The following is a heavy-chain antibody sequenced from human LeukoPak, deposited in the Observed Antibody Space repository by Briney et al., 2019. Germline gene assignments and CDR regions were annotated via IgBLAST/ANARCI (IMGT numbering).Heavy chain of an antibody. V-gene: IGHV4-34*01. CDR1: GGSISDYY. CDR2: INHSGST. J-gene: IGHJ6*03. Sequence: PSETLSLTCAVYGGSISDYYWSWIRQPPGKGMEWIGEINHSGSTNYNPSLKSRVTISLDTSKNQFSLKLSSVTAADTAVYYCASQVRLERRYYYYYMDVWDKGTTVTVSS. CDR3: ASQVRLERRYYYYYMDV. D-gene: IGHD1-1*01.